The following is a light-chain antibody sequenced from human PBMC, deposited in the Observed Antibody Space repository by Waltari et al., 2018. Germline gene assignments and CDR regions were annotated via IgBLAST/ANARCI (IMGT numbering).Light chain of an antibody. CDR1: SSNIGSNY. Sequence: QSVLTQPPSASGTPGQRVTIPCSGSSSNIGSNYVYWYQQLPGTAPKLLIYRINQRPSGVPDRFSGSKSGTSASLAISGLRSDDEADYFCAAWDDSLSGPVFGGGSKLTVL. CDR2: RIN. V-gene: IGLV1-47*01. J-gene: IGLJ3*02. CDR3: AAWDDSLSGPV.